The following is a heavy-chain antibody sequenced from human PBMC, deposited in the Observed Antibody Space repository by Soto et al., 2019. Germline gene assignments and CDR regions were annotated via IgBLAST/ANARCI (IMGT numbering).Heavy chain of an antibody. CDR3: ARERGGYGLFDS. Sequence: SETLSLTCTVSGYSISSGSYWAWIRQPPGKGPEWIASIYHGGTTFYNPSLKSRITISIDRSNDQFSLNLKSVTAADTAVYYCARERGGYGLFDSWGQGTLVTVSS. CDR2: IYHGGTT. V-gene: IGHV4-38-2*02. CDR1: GYSISSGSY. J-gene: IGHJ4*02. D-gene: IGHD5-18*01.